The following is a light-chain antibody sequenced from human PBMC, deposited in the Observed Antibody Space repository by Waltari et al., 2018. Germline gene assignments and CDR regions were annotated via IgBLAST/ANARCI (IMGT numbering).Light chain of an antibody. J-gene: IGLJ3*02. CDR3: QSYDSSVSAWV. CDR1: SSNIGAGYD. Sequence: QSVLTQPPSVSGAPGQSITISCTGSSSNIGAGYDVHWYQHLPGTAPKLLIYGHNSRPEGVPDRFSGAKSGTSASLAITGRQAEDEADYYCQSYDSSVSAWVFGGGTKLTVV. V-gene: IGLV1-40*01. CDR2: GHN.